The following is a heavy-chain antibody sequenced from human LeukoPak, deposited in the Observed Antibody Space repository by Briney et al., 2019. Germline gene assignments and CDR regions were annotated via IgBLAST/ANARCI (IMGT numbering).Heavy chain of an antibody. J-gene: IGHJ4*02. Sequence: SETLSLTCTVSGGSISSGGYYWSWIRQHPGKGLEWIGYTYYSGSTYYNPSLKSRVTISVDTSKNQFSLKLSSVTAADTAVYHCARDRGNYDILTGYYGGFDYWGQGTLVTVSS. CDR1: GGSISSGGYY. CDR3: ARDRGNYDILTGYYGGFDY. V-gene: IGHV4-31*03. CDR2: TYYSGST. D-gene: IGHD3-9*01.